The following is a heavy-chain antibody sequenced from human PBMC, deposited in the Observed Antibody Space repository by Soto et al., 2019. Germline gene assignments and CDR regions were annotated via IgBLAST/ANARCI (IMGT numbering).Heavy chain of an antibody. CDR2: ISVDGSNT. J-gene: IGHJ4*02. CDR1: GFTLSDYG. Sequence: PGGSLRLSCAASGFTLSDYGMHWVRQAPGKGLLWVSRISVDGSNTYYADSVKGRFTISRDNSKNTLYLQMNSLRAEDTAVYYCARDRRDGYNPFDHWGQGTLVTVSS. D-gene: IGHD5-12*01. V-gene: IGHV3-33*08. CDR3: ARDRRDGYNPFDH.